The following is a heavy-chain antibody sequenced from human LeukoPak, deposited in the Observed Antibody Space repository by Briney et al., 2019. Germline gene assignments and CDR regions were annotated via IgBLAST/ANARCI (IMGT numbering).Heavy chain of an antibody. CDR2: INGDGSST. Sequence: GGSLRLSCAASGFTFSSYWIHWVRHAPGKGLVWFSRINGDGSSTNYADSVKGRFTISRDNAKNTLYLQMNSLRAEDTAVYYCARLRDSSSPRYYYYGLDVWGQGTTVTVS. CDR1: GFTFSSYW. V-gene: IGHV3-74*01. D-gene: IGHD6-13*01. CDR3: ARLRDSSSPRYYYYGLDV. J-gene: IGHJ6*02.